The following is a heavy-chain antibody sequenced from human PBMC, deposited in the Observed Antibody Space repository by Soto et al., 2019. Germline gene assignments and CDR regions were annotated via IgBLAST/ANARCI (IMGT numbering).Heavy chain of an antibody. CDR2: IYNSGST. J-gene: IGHJ6*04. V-gene: IGHV4-39*01. CDR1: GGSITTTSYY. D-gene: IGHD3-10*01. Sequence: QLQLQESGPGLLKPSETLSLTCTVSGGSITTTSYYWGWIRQPPGKGLEWIGSIYNSGSTYYNPSLKCRVTFSLDTPKTQSSPTLDSVTAADTAVSYWGRTFFGPPLPFRSAGQLDVWGNGTTVTVSS. CDR3: GRTFFGPPLPFRSAGQLDV.